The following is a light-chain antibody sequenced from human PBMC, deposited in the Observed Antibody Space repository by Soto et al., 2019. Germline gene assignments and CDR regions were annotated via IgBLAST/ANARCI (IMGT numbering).Light chain of an antibody. V-gene: IGKV3-20*01. CDR3: QQYGSSHRT. CDR2: GAS. CDR1: QSVSSSY. Sequence: EIVLTQSPGTLSLSPGERATLSCRASQSVSSSYLAWYQQKPGQAPRLLIYGASSRATGIPDRFSGSWSRTDFTLSISRLETEDFPVYYCQQYGSSHRTFGQGTKVAIK. J-gene: IGKJ1*01.